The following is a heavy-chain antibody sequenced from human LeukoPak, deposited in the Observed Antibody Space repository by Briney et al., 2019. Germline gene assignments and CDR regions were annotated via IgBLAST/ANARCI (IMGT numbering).Heavy chain of an antibody. CDR2: IYTSGST. V-gene: IGHV4-61*02. J-gene: IGHJ5*02. Sequence: PSETLSLTCTVSGGSISSGSYYWSWIRQPAGKGLEWIGRIYTSGSTNYNPSLKSRVTISVDTSKNQFSLKLSSVTAADTAVYYCARGKEMATQFDPWGQGTLVTVSS. D-gene: IGHD5-24*01. CDR1: GGSISSGSYY. CDR3: ARGKEMATQFDP.